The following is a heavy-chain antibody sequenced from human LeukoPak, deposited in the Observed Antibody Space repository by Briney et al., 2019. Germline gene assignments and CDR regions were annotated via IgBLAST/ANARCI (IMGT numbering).Heavy chain of an antibody. CDR1: GFSFSNYW. D-gene: IGHD6-19*01. CDR2: AKQDGSET. J-gene: IGHJ5*02. CDR3: ARDRKQWLVHGWFDP. V-gene: IGHV3-7*01. Sequence: GGSLRLSCAASGFSFSNYWMSWVRQAPGRGLEWVGHAKQDGSETYYVDSVKGRFTVSRDNAKNSLFLQMNSLRVEDTAMYYCARDRKQWLVHGWFDPWGQGTLVTVSS.